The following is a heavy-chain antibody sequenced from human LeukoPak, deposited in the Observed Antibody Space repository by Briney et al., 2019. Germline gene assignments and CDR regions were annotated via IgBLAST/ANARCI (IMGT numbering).Heavy chain of an antibody. Sequence: ASVKVSCKASGYTFPNYGFNWVWQAPGQGLEWMGWISVYNGDTNYAQKLQGRVTMTTDTSTTTVYMELRSLRSDDTAVYYGASYHLSIAATGMRYWGQGTLVTVSS. D-gene: IGHD6-13*01. J-gene: IGHJ4*02. CDR2: ISVYNGDT. V-gene: IGHV1-18*01. CDR3: ASYHLSIAATGMRY. CDR1: GYTFPNYG.